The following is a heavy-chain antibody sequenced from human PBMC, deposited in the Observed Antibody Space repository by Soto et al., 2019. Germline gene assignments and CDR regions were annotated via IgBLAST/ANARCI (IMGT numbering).Heavy chain of an antibody. V-gene: IGHV1-69*08. Sequence: QVQLVQSGAEVKKPGSSVKVSCKASGGTFSSYTISWVRQAPGQGLEWMGRIIPILGIANYAQKFQGRVTITADKSTSTAYMELSSLRSEDTAVYYCARDKDILTGRVGYYYSYGMDVWGQGTTVTVSS. J-gene: IGHJ6*02. D-gene: IGHD3-9*01. CDR3: ARDKDILTGRVGYYYSYGMDV. CDR1: GGTFSSYT. CDR2: IIPILGIA.